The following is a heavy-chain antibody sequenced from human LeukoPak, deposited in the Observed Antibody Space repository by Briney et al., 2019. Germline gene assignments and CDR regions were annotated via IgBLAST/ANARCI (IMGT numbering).Heavy chain of an antibody. Sequence: SETLSPTCTVSGGSISSGSYYWSWIRQPAGKGLEWIGRIYTSGSTNYNPSLKSRVPISVDTSKNQFSLKLSSVTAADTAVYYCARAWATYYYYMDVWGKGTTVTVSS. J-gene: IGHJ6*03. CDR3: ARAWATYYYYMDV. CDR2: IYTSGST. CDR1: GGSISSGSYY. D-gene: IGHD5-12*01. V-gene: IGHV4-61*02.